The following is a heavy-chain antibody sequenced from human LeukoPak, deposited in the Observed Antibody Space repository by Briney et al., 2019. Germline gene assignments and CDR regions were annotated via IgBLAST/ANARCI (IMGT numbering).Heavy chain of an antibody. CDR3: AREGDDSSGYGDY. CDR2: ISYDGSNK. D-gene: IGHD3-22*01. J-gene: IGHJ4*02. CDR1: GFTFSSYA. V-gene: IGHV3-30-3*01. Sequence: GGSLRLSCAASGFTFSSYAMHWVRQAPGKGLEWVAVISYDGSNKYYADSVKGRFTISRDNSKNTLYLQMNSLRAEDTAVYYCAREGDDSSGYGDYWGQGTLVTVSS.